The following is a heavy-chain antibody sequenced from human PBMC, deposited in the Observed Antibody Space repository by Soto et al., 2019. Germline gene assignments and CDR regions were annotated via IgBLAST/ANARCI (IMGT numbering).Heavy chain of an antibody. CDR1: GFTVSSNY. D-gene: IGHD6-13*01. J-gene: IGHJ4*02. Sequence: GGSLGLSCAAYGFTVSSNYMSWVRQAPGKGLEWVSVIYSGGSTYYADSVKGRFTISRDNSKNTLYLQMNSLRAEDTAVYYCARGSRSSWYRFDYWGQGTLVTVSS. CDR3: ARGSRSSWYRFDY. V-gene: IGHV3-53*01. CDR2: IYSGGST.